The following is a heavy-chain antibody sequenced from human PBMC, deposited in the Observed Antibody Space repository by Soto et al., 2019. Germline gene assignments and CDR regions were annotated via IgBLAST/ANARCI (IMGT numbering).Heavy chain of an antibody. J-gene: IGHJ6*02. D-gene: IGHD5-12*01. CDR1: GFTFTNNG. Sequence: QVQLVESGGGDVQPGTSLRLSCVASGFTFTNNGMHWVRQAPGKGLEWVARVSHDGRKTFYADSVKGRLTIYRDNSKRTLYLHMNNLRPEDTAVYQCAKDLRQGASGATVSGMDVWGQGTKVTVSS. V-gene: IGHV3-30*18. CDR2: VSHDGRKT. CDR3: AKDLRQGASGATVSGMDV.